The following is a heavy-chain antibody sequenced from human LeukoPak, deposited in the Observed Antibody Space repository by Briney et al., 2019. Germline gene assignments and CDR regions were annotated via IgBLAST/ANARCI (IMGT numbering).Heavy chain of an antibody. Sequence: GGSLRLSCAASGFTFSSYSMNWVPQAPGKGLEWVSSISSSSRYIYYADSVKGRSTMSRDNAKKSLYLQMNSLRAEDTAVYYCVAGKEIWGQGTLVTVSS. CDR2: ISSSSRYI. V-gene: IGHV3-21*01. D-gene: IGHD1-14*01. CDR1: GFTFSSYS. J-gene: IGHJ4*02. CDR3: VAGKEI.